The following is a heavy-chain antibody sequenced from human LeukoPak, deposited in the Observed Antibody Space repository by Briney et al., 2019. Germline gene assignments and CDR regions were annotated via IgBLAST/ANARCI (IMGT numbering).Heavy chain of an antibody. Sequence: ASVTVSCKASGYTFTGYYMHWVRQAPGQGLEWRGGINPHTGGTNYAQKFQGRVTMTRDTSISTAYMELSGLTSDDTAVYYCARPYCSGGSCHDYFDYWGQGTLVTVSS. J-gene: IGHJ4*02. CDR1: GYTFTGYY. V-gene: IGHV1-2*02. CDR3: ARPYCSGGSCHDYFDY. CDR2: INPHTGGT. D-gene: IGHD2-15*01.